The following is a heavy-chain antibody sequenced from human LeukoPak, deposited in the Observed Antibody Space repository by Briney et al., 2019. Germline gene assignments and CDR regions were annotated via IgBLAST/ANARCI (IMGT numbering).Heavy chain of an antibody. CDR3: ARDNNWFDP. CDR1: GGSISSYY. V-gene: IGHV4-59*01. Sequence: SETLSLTCTVSGGSISSYYWSWIRQPPGKGLEWIGYIYYSGSTNYNPSLKSRATISVDTSKNQFSLKLSSVTAADTAVYYCARDNNWFDPWGQGTLVTVSS. J-gene: IGHJ5*02. CDR2: IYYSGST.